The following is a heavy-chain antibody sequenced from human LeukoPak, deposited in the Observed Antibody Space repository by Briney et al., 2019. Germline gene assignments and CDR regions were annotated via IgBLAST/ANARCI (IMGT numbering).Heavy chain of an antibody. J-gene: IGHJ3*01. D-gene: IGHD4-23*01. CDR2: ITGTGGHT. CDR3: ARHGLVYSGVLRDYGGNEPV. V-gene: IGHV3-23*01. CDR1: GFTFSTYA. Sequence: GGSLRLSCAASGFTFSTYAMSWVRQAPGKGLEWVSAITGTGGHTYYAASVEGRFTVSRDNSKNTLYLQMSSLRAEDTAMYYCARHGLVYSGVLRDYGGNEPVWGQGTMVTVSS.